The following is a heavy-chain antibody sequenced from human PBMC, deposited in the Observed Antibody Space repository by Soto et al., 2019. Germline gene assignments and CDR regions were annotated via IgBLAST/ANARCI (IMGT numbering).Heavy chain of an antibody. V-gene: IGHV2-5*02. J-gene: IGHJ4*02. Sequence: QITLKESGPTLVKPTQTLTLTCSFSGFSLSTTGVGVGWIRQPLGKALDWLALIYWDDDKRYSPSLKNRLPITRDTSKNQVVLTMTNTDPVDTATYYCAHNVYGSGTFGHWGQGTLVTVSS. CDR2: IYWDDDK. CDR1: GFSLSTTGVG. CDR3: AHNVYGSGTFGH. D-gene: IGHD3-10*01.